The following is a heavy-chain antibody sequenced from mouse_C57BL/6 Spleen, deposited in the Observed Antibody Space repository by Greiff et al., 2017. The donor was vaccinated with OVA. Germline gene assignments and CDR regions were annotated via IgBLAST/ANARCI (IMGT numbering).Heavy chain of an antibody. CDR3: ARGYYGSSYYFDY. CDR2: IYPGSGST. V-gene: IGHV1-84*01. Sequence: QVQLQQSGPELVKPGASVKISCKASGYTFTDYFINWVKQRPGQGLEWIGCIYPGSGSTKYNEKFKGKATLTVDTSSSTAYMQLSSLTSEDSAVYFCARGYYGSSYYFDYWGQGTTLTVSS. J-gene: IGHJ2*01. CDR1: GYTFTDYF. D-gene: IGHD1-1*01.